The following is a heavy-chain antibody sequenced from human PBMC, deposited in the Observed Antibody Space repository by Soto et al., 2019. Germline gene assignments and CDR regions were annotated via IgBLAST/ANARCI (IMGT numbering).Heavy chain of an antibody. V-gene: IGHV1-18*01. CDR1: GFTFTNYG. J-gene: IGHJ5*02. CDR2: ISASSGNT. D-gene: IGHD1-26*01. Sequence: GASVKVSCKAYGFTFTNYGFCWVRQAPGQVLEWMGWISASSGNTNYVQSLRDRVTMTTDTSTSTVYMELRSLTSDDTAVYYCARVRSLDDEYEANWFDPWGQGTLVTVSS. CDR3: ARVRSLDDEYEANWFDP.